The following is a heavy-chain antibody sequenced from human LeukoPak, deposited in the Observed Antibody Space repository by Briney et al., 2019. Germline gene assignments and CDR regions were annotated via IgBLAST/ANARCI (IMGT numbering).Heavy chain of an antibody. CDR1: GGCISSYY. CDR2: IYYSGST. J-gene: IGHJ4*02. CDR3: ARESYDSSGLDY. V-gene: IGHV4-59*01. Sequence: SETLSLTCTVSGGCISSYYWSWIRQPPGKGLEWIGYIYYSGSTNYNPSLKSRVTISVDTSKDQFSLKLSSVTAADTAVYYCARESYDSSGLDYWGQGTLVTVSS. D-gene: IGHD3-22*01.